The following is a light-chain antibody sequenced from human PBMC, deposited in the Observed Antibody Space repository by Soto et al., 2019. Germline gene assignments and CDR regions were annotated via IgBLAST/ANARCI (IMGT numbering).Light chain of an antibody. Sequence: DIQMTQSPSSLSASVEERVTITGRASQSMSSYLNWYHQKPGKDPKLLIYAASILQSGVPSRFSGSGTGTDFTLTISSLQPEDFAHYYCPQSHSTAWKFGQGTKVDIK. V-gene: IGKV1-39*01. CDR3: PQSHSTAWK. CDR1: QSMSSY. J-gene: IGKJ1*01. CDR2: AAS.